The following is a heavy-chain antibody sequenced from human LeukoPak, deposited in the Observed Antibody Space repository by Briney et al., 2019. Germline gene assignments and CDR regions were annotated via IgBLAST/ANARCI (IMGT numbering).Heavy chain of an antibody. CDR2: INPTSVAT. Sequence: XAPXXXXXXLVWINPTSVATNYAQSFQGRVTLTRDTSISTASMDLSSLRSADTAVYYCARCRIPARPCTYWGQGTLVTVSS. CDR3: ARCRIPARPCTY. J-gene: IGHJ4*02. V-gene: IGHV1-2*02. D-gene: IGHD6-6*01.